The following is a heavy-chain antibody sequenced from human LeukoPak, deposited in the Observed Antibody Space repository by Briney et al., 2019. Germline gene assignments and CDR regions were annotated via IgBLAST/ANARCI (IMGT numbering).Heavy chain of an antibody. CDR3: ARQDSGWSRYSYYYQMDV. V-gene: IGHV4-59*08. D-gene: IGHD6-19*01. CDR1: GGSISSYY. J-gene: IGHJ6*03. CDR2: IYCSGST. Sequence: PSETLSLTCTVSGGSISSYYWSWIRHPPGKGLEWISYIYCSGSTNYNPSLKNQVTKSVETYKNKFSLTLSSVTDADTAVYYCARQDSGWSRYSYYYQMDVWGKGPTVTVSS.